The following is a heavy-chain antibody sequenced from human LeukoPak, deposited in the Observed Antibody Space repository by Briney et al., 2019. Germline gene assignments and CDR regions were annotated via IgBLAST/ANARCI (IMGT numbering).Heavy chain of an antibody. CDR1: GFTFSTFS. Sequence: GGSLRLSCAASGFTFSTFSMNWVRQAPGQGLEWVSFISSSSSYIYYADSVKGRFTISRDTAKNSLYLQMNSLRAEDTAVYYCARGGKPFDYWGQGTLVAVSS. CDR2: ISSSSSYI. D-gene: IGHD1-1*01. CDR3: ARGGKPFDY. V-gene: IGHV3-21*01. J-gene: IGHJ4*02.